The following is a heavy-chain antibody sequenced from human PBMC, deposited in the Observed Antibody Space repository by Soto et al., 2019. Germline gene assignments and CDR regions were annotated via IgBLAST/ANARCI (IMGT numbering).Heavy chain of an antibody. CDR1: GGSISSYD. Sequence: SETLSLTCTVSGGSISSYDWSWIRQPPGKGLEWIGYIYYSGSTNYNPSLKSRVTISVDTSKNQFSLKLSSVTAADTAVYYCARTLAAAPNWFDPWGQGTLVTVSS. D-gene: IGHD6-13*01. CDR3: ARTLAAAPNWFDP. J-gene: IGHJ5*02. V-gene: IGHV4-59*01. CDR2: IYYSGST.